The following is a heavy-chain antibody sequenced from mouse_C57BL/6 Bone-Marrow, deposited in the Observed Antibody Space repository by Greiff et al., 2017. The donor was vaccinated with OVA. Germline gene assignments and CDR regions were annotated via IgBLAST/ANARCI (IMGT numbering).Heavy chain of an antibody. V-gene: IGHV1-69*01. CDR2: IDPSDSYT. Sequence: QVQLQQPGAELVMPGASVKLSCKASGYTFTSYWMHWVKQRPGQGLEWIGEIDPSDSYTNYNQKFKGKSTLTVDKSSSTAYMQLSSLTSEDSAVYDCAREITTVVFDYWGQGTTLTVSS. CDR3: AREITTVVFDY. J-gene: IGHJ2*01. D-gene: IGHD1-1*01. CDR1: GYTFTSYW.